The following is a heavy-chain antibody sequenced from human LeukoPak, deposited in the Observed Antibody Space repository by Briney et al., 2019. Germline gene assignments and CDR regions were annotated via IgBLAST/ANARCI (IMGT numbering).Heavy chain of an antibody. J-gene: IGHJ4*02. D-gene: IGHD5-18*01. Sequence: PSETLSLTCTVSGGSFISYYWSWIRQPPGKGLEWIGYIYYSGSTNYNPSLKSRVTISVDTSKNQFSLNLNSVTAADTAVYYCARGYSLDYWGQGTLVTVSS. CDR3: ARGYSLDY. CDR1: GGSFISYY. V-gene: IGHV4-59*01. CDR2: IYYSGST.